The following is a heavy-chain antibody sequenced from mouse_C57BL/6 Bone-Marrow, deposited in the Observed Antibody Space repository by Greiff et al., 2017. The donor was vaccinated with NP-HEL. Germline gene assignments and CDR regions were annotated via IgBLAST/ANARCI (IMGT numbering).Heavy chain of an antibody. CDR1: GYTFTSYW. CDR2: IDPSDSYT. CDR3: ARATVVVLYAMDY. Sequence: QVQLQQPGAELVKPGASVKLSCKASGYTFTSYWMQWVKQRPGQGLEWIGDIDPSDSYTNYNQKFKGKATLTVDTSSSTAYMQLSSLTSEDSAVYYCARATVVVLYAMDYWGQGTSVTVSS. V-gene: IGHV1-50*01. J-gene: IGHJ4*01. D-gene: IGHD1-1*01.